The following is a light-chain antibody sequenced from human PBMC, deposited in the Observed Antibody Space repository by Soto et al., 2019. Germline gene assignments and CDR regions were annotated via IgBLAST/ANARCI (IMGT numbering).Light chain of an antibody. Sequence: SYELTQPPSVSVSPGQTARITCSGDALPKQYAYWYQQKPGQAPVLVIYKDSERPSGIPERFSGSSSGTTVTLTISGVQAEDEADYYCQSADSSGGVVFGGGTKVTVL. V-gene: IGLV3-25*03. CDR1: ALPKQY. CDR2: KDS. J-gene: IGLJ2*01. CDR3: QSADSSGGVV.